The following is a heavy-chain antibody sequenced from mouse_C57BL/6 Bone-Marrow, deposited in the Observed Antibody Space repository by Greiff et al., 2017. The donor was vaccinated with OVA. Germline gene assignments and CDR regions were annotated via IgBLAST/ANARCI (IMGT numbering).Heavy chain of an antibody. V-gene: IGHV5-17*01. CDR2: ISSGSSTI. J-gene: IGHJ1*03. CDR1: GFTFSDYG. CDR3: AGIYYYGSSRYFDV. D-gene: IGHD1-1*01. Sequence: EVQGVESGGGLVKPGGSLKLSCAASGFTFSDYGMHWVRQAPEKGLEWVAYISSGSSTIYYADTVKGRFTISRDNDKNTLFLQMTSLRSEDTAMYYCAGIYYYGSSRYFDVWGTGTTVTVSS.